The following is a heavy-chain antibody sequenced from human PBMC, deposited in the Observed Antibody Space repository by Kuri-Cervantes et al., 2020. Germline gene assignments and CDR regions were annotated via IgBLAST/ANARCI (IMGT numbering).Heavy chain of an antibody. J-gene: IGHJ6*02. CDR3: ARESLGVTDFWSGYYTSYVMDV. D-gene: IGHD3-3*01. V-gene: IGHV3-53*01. CDR1: GFIVSSNY. Sequence: GGSLRLSCAASGFIVSSNYMSWVRQAPGKGLEWVSVIYSGGSTYYADSVKGRFTISRDNSKNTLYLQMNSRRAEDTAVYYCARESLGVTDFWSGYYTSYVMDVWGQGTTVTVSS. CDR2: IYSGGST.